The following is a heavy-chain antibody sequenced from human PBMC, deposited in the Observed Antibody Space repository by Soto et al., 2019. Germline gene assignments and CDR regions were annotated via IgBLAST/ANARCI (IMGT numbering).Heavy chain of an antibody. J-gene: IGHJ5*01. CDR3: ARESEAFDS. Sequence: GGSLRLSCAASGFTFRSYAMHWVRQAPGKGPEWVAVISYDGYNKYYANSVKGRFTISRDNSKNTLYVQLNSLRAEDTAVYYCARESEAFDSWGQGTLVTVSS. V-gene: IGHV3-30-3*01. CDR2: ISYDGYNK. CDR1: GFTFRSYA.